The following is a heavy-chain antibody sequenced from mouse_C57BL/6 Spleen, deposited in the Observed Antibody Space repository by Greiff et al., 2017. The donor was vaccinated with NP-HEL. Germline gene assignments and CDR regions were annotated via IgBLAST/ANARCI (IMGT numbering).Heavy chain of an antibody. CDR3: TRWGNYYYSNPDY. J-gene: IGHJ2*01. CDR1: GYTFTDYE. V-gene: IGHV1-15*01. D-gene: IGHD2-5*01. CDR2: IDPETGGT. Sequence: VQLQQSGAELVRPGASVTLSCKASGYTFTDYEMHWVKQTPVHGLEWIGAIDPETGGTAYNQKFKGKAILTADKSSSTAYMELRSLTSEDSAVYYCTRWGNYYYSNPDYWGQGTTLTVSS.